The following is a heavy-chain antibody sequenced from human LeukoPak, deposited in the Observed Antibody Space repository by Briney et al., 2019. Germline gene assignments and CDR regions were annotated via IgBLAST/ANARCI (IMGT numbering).Heavy chain of an antibody. V-gene: IGHV4-61*02. Sequence: SETLSLTCTVSGASISSGSYSWSWIRQPAGKGLEWIGRIYNSGSTNYNPSLKSRVTISVDTSKNQFSLKLRSVTAADTAVYYCARDDRVTAPTYWGQGTLVAVSS. J-gene: IGHJ4*02. CDR3: ARDDRVTAPTY. D-gene: IGHD1-1*01. CDR1: GASISSGSYS. CDR2: IYNSGST.